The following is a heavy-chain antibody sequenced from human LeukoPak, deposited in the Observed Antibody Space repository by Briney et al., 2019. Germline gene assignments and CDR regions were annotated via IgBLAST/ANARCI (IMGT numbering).Heavy chain of an antibody. CDR3: AKEFIPRIGELFTYSDFDY. J-gene: IGHJ4*02. CDR2: IYHSGST. CDR1: GYSISSGYY. D-gene: IGHD3-10*01. V-gene: IGHV4-38-2*02. Sequence: SETLSLTCTVSGYSISSGYYWGWIRQPPGKGLEWIGSIYHSGSTYYNPSLKSRVTISVDTSKNQFSLKLSSVTAADTAVYYCAKEFIPRIGELFTYSDFDYWGQGTLVTVSS.